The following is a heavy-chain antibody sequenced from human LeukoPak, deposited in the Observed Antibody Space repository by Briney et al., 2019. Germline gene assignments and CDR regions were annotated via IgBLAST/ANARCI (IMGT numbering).Heavy chain of an antibody. CDR2: ISSSSSYI. J-gene: IGHJ6*03. CDR1: GFTFSSYS. Sequence: SGGSLRLSCAASGFTFSSYSMNWVRQAPGKGLEWVSSISSSSSYIYYADSVKGRFTISRDNAKNSLYLQMNSLRAEDTAVYYCARITYCSSTSCYGGAYYYYYYMDVWGKGTTVTVSS. CDR3: ARITYCSSTSCYGGAYYYYYYMDV. V-gene: IGHV3-21*01. D-gene: IGHD2-2*01.